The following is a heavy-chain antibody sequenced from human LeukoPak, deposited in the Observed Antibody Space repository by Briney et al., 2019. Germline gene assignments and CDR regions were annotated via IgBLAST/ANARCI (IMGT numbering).Heavy chain of an antibody. D-gene: IGHD6-19*01. J-gene: IGHJ4*02. CDR3: AKDLRLDGINDLDY. CDR1: GFAFNTYA. Sequence: PGGSLRLSCAASGFAFNTYAMNWVRQAPGKGLEWVSIIFASGSTTYYADSVKGRFTISRDNSNNMLYLQMNSLRAEDTAVYYCAKDLRLDGINDLDYWGQGTLVTVSS. V-gene: IGHV3-23*03. CDR2: IFASGSTT.